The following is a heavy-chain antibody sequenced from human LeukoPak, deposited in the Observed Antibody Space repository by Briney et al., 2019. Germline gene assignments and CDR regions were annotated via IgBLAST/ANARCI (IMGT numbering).Heavy chain of an antibody. CDR3: AKPLYYYDSSGYYY. Sequence: GGSLRLSCAASGFTFSSYAMSWVRQAPGEGLEWVSAISGSGGSTYYADSVKGRFTISRDNSKNTLYLQMNGLRAEDTAVYYCAKPLYYYDSSGYYYWGQGTLVTVSS. V-gene: IGHV3-23*01. CDR1: GFTFSSYA. J-gene: IGHJ4*02. CDR2: ISGSGGST. D-gene: IGHD3-22*01.